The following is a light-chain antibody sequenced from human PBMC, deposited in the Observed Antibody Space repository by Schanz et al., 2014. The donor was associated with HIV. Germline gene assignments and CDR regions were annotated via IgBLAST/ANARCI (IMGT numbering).Light chain of an antibody. CDR2: GAS. CDR3: QQYNNWPGT. CDR1: QSVSSN. V-gene: IGKV3-15*01. Sequence: DIVMTQSPATLSASPGERATLSCRASQSVSSNLAWYQQKPGQAPRLLIFGASTRATGIPARFSGSGSGTEFTLTVSSLQSEDFAIYYCQQYNNWPGTFGQGTKVEI. J-gene: IGKJ1*01.